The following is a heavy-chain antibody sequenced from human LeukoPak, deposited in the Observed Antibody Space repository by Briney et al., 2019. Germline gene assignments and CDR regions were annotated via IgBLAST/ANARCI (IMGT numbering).Heavy chain of an antibody. CDR3: ARLDIGDSGNPNWFDP. J-gene: IGHJ5*02. Sequence: GGSLRLSCAASGFTFSSYTMNWVRQAPGQGLEWVSCITSGDSAIYYADSVKGRFTISRDNAKNSLYLQMNSLRAEDTAVYYCARLDIGDSGNPNWFDPWGQGTLVTVSS. D-gene: IGHD5-12*01. V-gene: IGHV3-48*01. CDR2: ITSGDSAI. CDR1: GFTFSSYT.